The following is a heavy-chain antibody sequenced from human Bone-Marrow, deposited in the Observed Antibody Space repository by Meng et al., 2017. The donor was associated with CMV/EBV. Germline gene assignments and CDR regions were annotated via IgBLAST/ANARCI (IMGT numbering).Heavy chain of an antibody. J-gene: IGHJ6*02. Sequence: GSLRLSCAASGFTFSSYWMSWVRQPPGKGLEWIGEINHSGSTNYNPSLKSRVTISVDTSKNQFSLKLSSVTAADTAVYYCARGHLSRGNSGYYYYGMDVWGQGTTVTVSS. CDR2: INHSGST. CDR1: GFTFSSYW. V-gene: IGHV4-34*01. CDR3: ARGHLSRGNSGYYYYGMDV. D-gene: IGHD4-23*01.